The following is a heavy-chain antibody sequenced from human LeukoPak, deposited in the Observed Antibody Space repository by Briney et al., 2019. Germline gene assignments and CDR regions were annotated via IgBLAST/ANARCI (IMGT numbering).Heavy chain of an antibody. J-gene: IGHJ5*02. D-gene: IGHD5-12*01. Sequence: GESLKISSKGSGYSFTSYWIGWVRQMPGKGLEWVGIIYPGDSDTRYSPSFQGQVTISADKSISTAYLQWSSLKASDTAMYYCARSMGAIVATIGGTNWFDPWGQGTLGTVSS. CDR2: IYPGDSDT. CDR1: GYSFTSYW. V-gene: IGHV5-51*01. CDR3: ARSMGAIVATIGGTNWFDP.